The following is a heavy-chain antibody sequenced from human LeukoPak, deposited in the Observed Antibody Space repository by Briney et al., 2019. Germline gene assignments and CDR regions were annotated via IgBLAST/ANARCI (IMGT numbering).Heavy chain of an antibody. J-gene: IGHJ4*02. CDR1: GGTFSSYA. CDR2: IIPIFGTA. CDR3: ASSPYNWNYFDY. Sequence: SVKVSCKASGGTFSSYAISWVRQAPGQGLEWMGGIIPIFGTANYAQKFQGRVTITTDESTSTAYMELSSLRSEDTAVYYCASSPYNWNYFDYWGQGTLVAVSS. V-gene: IGHV1-69*05. D-gene: IGHD1-20*01.